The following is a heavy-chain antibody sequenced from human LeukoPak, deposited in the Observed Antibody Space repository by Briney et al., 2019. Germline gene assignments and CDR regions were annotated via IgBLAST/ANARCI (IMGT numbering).Heavy chain of an antibody. Sequence: SGGSLRLSCAASGFTFSTYGMHWVRQAPGKGLEWVAVIWNDGSNKYYADSVKGRFTISRDNSKNTLYLQMNSLRAEDTAVNSCARASGPFDYWGQGTLVTVSS. CDR2: IWNDGSNK. J-gene: IGHJ4*02. D-gene: IGHD3-10*01. CDR1: GFTFSTYG. CDR3: ARASGPFDY. V-gene: IGHV3-33*01.